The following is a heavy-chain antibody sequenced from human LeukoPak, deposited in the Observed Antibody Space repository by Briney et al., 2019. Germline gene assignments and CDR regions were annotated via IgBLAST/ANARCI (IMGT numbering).Heavy chain of an antibody. D-gene: IGHD2-21*02. CDR3: AKRDRPCSGDCSAPYYFDY. CDR1: GFTFSSYG. CDR2: ISYDGSNK. J-gene: IGHJ4*02. Sequence: GGSLRLSCAASGFTFSSYGMHWVRQAPGKGLEWVAVISYDGSNKYYADSVKGRFTISRDNSKNTLYLQVSGLRAEDTAVYYCAKRDRPCSGDCSAPYYFDYWGQGTLVTVSS. V-gene: IGHV3-30*18.